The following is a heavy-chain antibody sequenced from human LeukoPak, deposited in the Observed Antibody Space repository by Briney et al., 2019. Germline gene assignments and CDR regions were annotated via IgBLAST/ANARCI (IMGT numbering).Heavy chain of an antibody. CDR2: IYTRGST. CDR1: GGSISSYY. J-gene: IGHJ4*02. CDR3: ARENSGSYREFDY. Sequence: SETLSLTCTVSGGSISSYYWSWIRQPAGKGLEWIGRIYTRGSTNYNASLKSRVSMPVDTSKNQFSLKLSSVTAADTAVFYCARENSGSYREFDYWGQGTLVTVSS. V-gene: IGHV4-4*07. D-gene: IGHD1-26*01.